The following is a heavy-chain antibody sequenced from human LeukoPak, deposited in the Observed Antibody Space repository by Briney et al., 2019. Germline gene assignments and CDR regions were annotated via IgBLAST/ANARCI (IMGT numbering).Heavy chain of an antibody. D-gene: IGHD3-10*01. CDR2: INHSGST. CDR3: ARGLRGRSMVRGKNYYFDY. J-gene: IGHJ4*02. CDR1: GGSFSGYY. V-gene: IGHV4-34*01. Sequence: SETLSLTCAVYGGSFSGYYWSWIRQPPGKGLEWIGEINHSGSTNYNPSLKSRVTISVDTSKNQFSLKLSSVTAADTAVYYCARGLRGRSMVRGKNYYFDYWGQGTLVTVSS.